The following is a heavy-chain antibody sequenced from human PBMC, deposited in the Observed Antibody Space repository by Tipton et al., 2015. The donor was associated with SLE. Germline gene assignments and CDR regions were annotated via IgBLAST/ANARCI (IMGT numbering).Heavy chain of an antibody. CDR3: AGVLSYYYGMDV. CDR1: GFTFSSFS. D-gene: IGHD4/OR15-4a*01. V-gene: IGHV3-21*01. CDR2: ISSTSDYM. J-gene: IGHJ6*02. Sequence: SLRLSCAASGFTFSSFSMNWVRRAPGKGLEWVSAISSTSDYMYYADSVKGRFTISRDNSKNTLYLQMNSLRAEDTAVYYCAGVLSYYYGMDVWGQGTTVTVSS.